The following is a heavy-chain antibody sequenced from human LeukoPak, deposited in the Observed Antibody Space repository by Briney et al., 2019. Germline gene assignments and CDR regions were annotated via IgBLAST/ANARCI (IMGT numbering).Heavy chain of an antibody. CDR1: GSTFTSCG. D-gene: IGHD3-22*01. CDR3: ASIPPGAAKGHVVVTDY. Sequence: ASVTLCFTASGSTFTSCGISWVREAPGQGLEWMGWISVYNGNTNYAQKLQGRVTMTTDTSTSTAYMELMSLRSDDTAVYYCASIPPGAAKGHVVVTDYWGQGTLVTVSS. CDR2: ISVYNGNT. V-gene: IGHV1-18*01. J-gene: IGHJ4*02.